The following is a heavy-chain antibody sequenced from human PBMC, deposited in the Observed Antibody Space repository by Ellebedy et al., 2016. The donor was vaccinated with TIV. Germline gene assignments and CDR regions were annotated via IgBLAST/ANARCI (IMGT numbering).Heavy chain of an antibody. Sequence: GESLKISCAASGFTFSNFGMHWVRQAPGKGLEGVALISYDGSNRHYVDSVKGRFTISRDNSKNTLYLQMDSLTPEDTAVYYCAKGYYDSGYWGQGTLVTVSS. J-gene: IGHJ4*01. CDR2: ISYDGSNR. CDR3: AKGYYDSGY. V-gene: IGHV3-30*18. CDR1: GFTFSNFG. D-gene: IGHD3-22*01.